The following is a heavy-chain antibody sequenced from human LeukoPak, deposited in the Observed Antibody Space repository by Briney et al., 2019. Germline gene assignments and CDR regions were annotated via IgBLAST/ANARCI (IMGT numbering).Heavy chain of an antibody. V-gene: IGHV1-24*01. J-gene: IGHJ3*02. CDR2: FDPEDGET. D-gene: IGHD2/OR15-2a*01. CDR3: ATAIVSGDAFDI. Sequence: ASVKVSCKVSGYTLTELSMHWVRQAPGKGLEWMGGFDPEDGETIYAQKFQGRVTITEDTSTDTAYMELSSLRSEDTAVYYCATAIVSGDAFDIWGQGTMVTVSS. CDR1: GYTLTELS.